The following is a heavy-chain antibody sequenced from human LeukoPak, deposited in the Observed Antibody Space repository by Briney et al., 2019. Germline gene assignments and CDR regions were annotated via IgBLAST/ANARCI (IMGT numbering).Heavy chain of an antibody. CDR3: ARDDGGDGYYDFDY. D-gene: IGHD5-24*01. Sequence: SETLSLTCTVSGGSISSYYWSWIRQPPGKGLEWIGYIYYSGSTNYNPSLKSRVTISVDTSKNQFSLKLSSVTAADTAVYYCARDDGGDGYYDFDYWGQGTLVTVSS. J-gene: IGHJ4*02. CDR2: IYYSGST. CDR1: GGSISSYY. V-gene: IGHV4-59*01.